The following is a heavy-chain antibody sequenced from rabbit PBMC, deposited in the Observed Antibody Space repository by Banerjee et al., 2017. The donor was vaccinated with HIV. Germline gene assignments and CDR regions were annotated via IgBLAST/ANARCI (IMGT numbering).Heavy chain of an antibody. D-gene: IGHD4-2*01. CDR2: IDVSSSGST. CDR3: ARDPAGREDFNL. V-gene: IGHV1S45*01. Sequence: QEQLVESGGGLVQPGGSLKLTCTASGLDFSNSYWICWVRQAPGKGLEWIACIDVSSSGSTYYASWAKGRFTVSKTSSTTVTLQMTSLTAADTATYFCARDPAGREDFNLWGPGTLVTVS. CDR1: GLDFSNSYW. J-gene: IGHJ4*01.